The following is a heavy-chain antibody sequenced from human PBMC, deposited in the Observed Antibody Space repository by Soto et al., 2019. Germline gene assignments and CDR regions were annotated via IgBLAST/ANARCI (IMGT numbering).Heavy chain of an antibody. J-gene: IGHJ6*02. CDR3: AVSLSMAARRRYYYYARDV. Sequence: GESLKISCKGFGYSFSSYWIAWVRQMPGKGLEWMGIIYPGDSDIRYTPSFQGQVTISADKSISTAYLEWSSLRASDSAMYYCAVSLSMAARRRYYYYARDVWGQGTTVTVSS. D-gene: IGHD6-6*01. V-gene: IGHV5-51*01. CDR2: IYPGDSDI. CDR1: GYSFSSYW.